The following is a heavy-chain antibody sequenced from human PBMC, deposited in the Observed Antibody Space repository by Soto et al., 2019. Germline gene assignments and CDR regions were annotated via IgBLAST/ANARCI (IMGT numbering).Heavy chain of an antibody. CDR3: AREKMATTYYYYYGMDV. CDR2: IYYSGST. D-gene: IGHD5-12*01. Sequence: SETLSLTCTVSGGSISSSSYYWGWIRQPPGKGLEWIGSIYYSGSTYYNPSLKGQVTISVDTSKNQFSLKLSSVTAADTAVYYCAREKMATTYYYYYGMDVWGQGTTVTVSS. J-gene: IGHJ6*02. V-gene: IGHV4-39*02. CDR1: GGSISSSSYY.